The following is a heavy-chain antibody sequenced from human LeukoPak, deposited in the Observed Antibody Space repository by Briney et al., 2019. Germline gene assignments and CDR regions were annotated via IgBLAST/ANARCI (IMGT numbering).Heavy chain of an antibody. V-gene: IGHV3-7*05. CDR1: GFTFSSYG. Sequence: GGSLRLSCAVSGFTFSSYGMHWVRQAPGEGLEWVANIKQDGSEKYYVDSVKGRFTISRDNAKNSLYLQMNSLRVEDTAVYYCARMGWPYSNYARDWFDPWGQGTLVTVSS. D-gene: IGHD4-11*01. CDR2: IKQDGSEK. CDR3: ARMGWPYSNYARDWFDP. J-gene: IGHJ5*02.